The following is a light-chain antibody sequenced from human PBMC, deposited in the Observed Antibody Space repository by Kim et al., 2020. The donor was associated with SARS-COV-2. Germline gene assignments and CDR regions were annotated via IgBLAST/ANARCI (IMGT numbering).Light chain of an antibody. J-gene: IGLJ3*02. CDR3: NSRESGVNHVV. Sequence: ALRQTVRITCQGDSLRSYYASWYQQKPGQAPVLVIYEKNNRPSGIPDRFSGSSSGNTASLTITGARAEDEADYYCNSRESGVNHVVFGGGTQLTVL. CDR1: SLRSYY. CDR2: EKN. V-gene: IGLV3-19*01.